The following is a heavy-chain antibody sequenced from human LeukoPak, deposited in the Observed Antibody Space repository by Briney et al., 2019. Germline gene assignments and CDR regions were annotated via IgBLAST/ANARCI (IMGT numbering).Heavy chain of an antibody. CDR1: GFTCSNYE. CDR2: ISSSGSDI. Sequence: PGGSLRLSCAASGFTCSNYEMHWVRQAPGKGLEWVSYISSSGSDIYYADSVKGRFTISRDNAKNSLYLHMNSLRAEDTAVYYCARDYGGSSPFDYWGQGTLVTVSS. D-gene: IGHD4-23*01. V-gene: IGHV3-48*03. J-gene: IGHJ4*02. CDR3: ARDYGGSSPFDY.